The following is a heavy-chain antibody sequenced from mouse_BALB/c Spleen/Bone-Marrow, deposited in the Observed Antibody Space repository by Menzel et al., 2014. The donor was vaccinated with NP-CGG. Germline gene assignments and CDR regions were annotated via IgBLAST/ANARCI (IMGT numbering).Heavy chain of an antibody. V-gene: IGHV3-8*02. Sequence: EVMLVESGPSLVKPSQTLSLTCSVTGDSITSGYWNWVRKFPGNKLEFMGYISYSDNTYFSPSLKSRISITRDTSKNQYYLQLNSVTTEDTATYYCARLGGYYAWFAYWGQGTLVTVSA. CDR2: ISYSDNT. D-gene: IGHD2-3*01. J-gene: IGHJ3*01. CDR1: GDSITSGY. CDR3: ARLGGYYAWFAY.